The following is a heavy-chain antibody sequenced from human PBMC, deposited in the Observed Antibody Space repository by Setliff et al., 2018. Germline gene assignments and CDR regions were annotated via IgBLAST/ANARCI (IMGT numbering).Heavy chain of an antibody. CDR1: GGSISSGDYY. Sequence: SETLSLTCTVSGGSISSGDYYWSWIRQPPGKGLEWIGYINHSGSTNYNPSLKSRVTISVDTSKNQFSLKLSSVTAADTALYYCTVYNTGSSKDHYWGQGTPVTVSS. D-gene: IGHD2-8*02. V-gene: IGHV4-30-4*08. J-gene: IGHJ4*02. CDR3: TVYNTGSSKDHY. CDR2: INHSGST.